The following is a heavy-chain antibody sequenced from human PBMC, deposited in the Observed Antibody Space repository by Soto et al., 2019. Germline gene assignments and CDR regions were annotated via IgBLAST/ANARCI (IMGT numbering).Heavy chain of an antibody. CDR2: ISYDGSHK. J-gene: IGHJ4*02. D-gene: IGHD6-19*01. Sequence: PGGSLRLSCAASGFTFSSFSLHWVRQAPGKGLEWLALISYDGSHKYNADAVKGRFTISRGNSKNTLYLQLNSLRLEDTAVYYCARTTTVAGTPEFDYWGQGTLVTVSS. CDR1: GFTFSSFS. CDR3: ARTTTVAGTPEFDY. V-gene: IGHV3-30-3*01.